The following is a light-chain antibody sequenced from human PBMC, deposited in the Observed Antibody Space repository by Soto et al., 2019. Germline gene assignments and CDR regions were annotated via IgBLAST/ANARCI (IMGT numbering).Light chain of an antibody. Sequence: VLTQSPAPRSLSPGATAILSCRAGKTMATYAAWYQLKPGQRPRLLIFGASSRALGIPDRFIGSGSGTNFTLTIHRLEPEDFAVYFCHHYASSPITFGQGTRLEIK. J-gene: IGKJ5*01. V-gene: IGKV3-20*01. CDR3: HHYASSPIT. CDR2: GAS. CDR1: KTMATY.